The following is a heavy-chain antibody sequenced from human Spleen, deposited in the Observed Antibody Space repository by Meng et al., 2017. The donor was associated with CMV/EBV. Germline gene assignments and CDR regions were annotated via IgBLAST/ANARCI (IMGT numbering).Heavy chain of an antibody. V-gene: IGHV4-4*07. CDR1: GGSISSYY. D-gene: IGHD6-25*01. CDR2: IYTSGST. CDR3: ARDRGGN. Sequence: QVQLQEVGTGMVKPAEALRLTSTVSGGSISSYYWCWFRPPAGKGLEWIGRIYTSGSTNYNPSLKSRVTMSVDTSKNQFSLKLSSVTAADTAVYYCARDRGGNWGQGTLVTVSS. J-gene: IGHJ4*02.